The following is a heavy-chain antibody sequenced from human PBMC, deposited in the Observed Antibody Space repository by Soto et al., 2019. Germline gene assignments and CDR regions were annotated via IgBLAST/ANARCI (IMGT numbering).Heavy chain of an antibody. CDR2: IDWDDEK. CDR3: VRWNGFGDR. V-gene: IGHV2-70*12. CDR1: GFSLTSSGMC. J-gene: IGHJ5*02. Sequence: SCPTLVNPTQTLTLTCSFSGFSLTSSGMCVSWIRQPPGKALEWLALIDWDDEKYYSTSLKTRLTISKDASENQVVLTMSNMDPVDTAVYYCVRWNGFGDRWGQGTLVTVSS. D-gene: IGHD1-1*01.